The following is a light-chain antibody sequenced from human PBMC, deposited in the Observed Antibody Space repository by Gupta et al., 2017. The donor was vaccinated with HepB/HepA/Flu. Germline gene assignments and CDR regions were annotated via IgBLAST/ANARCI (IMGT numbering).Light chain of an antibody. CDR2: AVS. V-gene: IGKV3-20*01. CDR3: QQYGSLTWT. Sequence: EIVLTQSPGTLSLSPGERATLSCRASQSVRSSYLHWYQQKPGQAPRLIIYAVSSRATGIPDRFSGSGSGTDFTLTISRLEPEDFAVYYCQQYGSLTWTFGQGTKVEMK. CDR1: QSVRSSY. J-gene: IGKJ1*01.